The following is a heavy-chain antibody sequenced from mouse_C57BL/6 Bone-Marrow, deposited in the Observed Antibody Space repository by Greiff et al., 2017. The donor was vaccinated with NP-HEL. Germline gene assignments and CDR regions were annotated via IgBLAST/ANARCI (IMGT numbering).Heavy chain of an antibody. Sequence: EVKLMESGGGLVQPGGSLKLSCAASGFTFSDYGMAWVRQAPRKGPEWVAFISNLAYSIYYADTVTGRFTISRENAKNTLYLEMSSLRSEDTAMYYCARGGIDYGRGFDYWGQGTTLTVSS. D-gene: IGHD1-1*01. J-gene: IGHJ2*01. CDR2: ISNLAYSI. CDR1: GFTFSDYG. CDR3: ARGGIDYGRGFDY. V-gene: IGHV5-15*01.